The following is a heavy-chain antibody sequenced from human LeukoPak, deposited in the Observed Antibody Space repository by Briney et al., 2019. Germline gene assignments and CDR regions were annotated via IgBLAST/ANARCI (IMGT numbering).Heavy chain of an antibody. CDR1: GGSFSGYY. V-gene: IGHV4-34*01. J-gene: IGHJ3*02. Sequence: SETLSLTCAVYGGSFSGYYWSWIRQPPGKGLEWIGEINHSGSTNYNPSLKSRVTISVDTSKNQFSLKLSSVTAADTAVYYCARATHYYDSSGYSLGAFDIWGQGTMVTVSS. CDR3: ARATHYYDSSGYSLGAFDI. CDR2: INHSGST. D-gene: IGHD3-22*01.